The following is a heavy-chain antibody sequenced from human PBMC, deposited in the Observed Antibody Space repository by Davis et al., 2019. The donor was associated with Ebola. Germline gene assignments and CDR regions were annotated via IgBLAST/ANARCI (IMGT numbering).Heavy chain of an antibody. CDR3: AKVETTVTTGWFDP. V-gene: IGHV4-34*01. J-gene: IGHJ5*02. CDR1: GFTFSSYA. CDR2: INHSGST. D-gene: IGHD4-11*01. Sequence: ESLKISCAASGFTFSSYAMSWVRQAPGKGLEWIGEINHSGSTNYNPSLKSRVTISVDTSKNQFSLKLSSVTAADTAVYYCAKVETTVTTGWFDPWGQGTLVTVSS.